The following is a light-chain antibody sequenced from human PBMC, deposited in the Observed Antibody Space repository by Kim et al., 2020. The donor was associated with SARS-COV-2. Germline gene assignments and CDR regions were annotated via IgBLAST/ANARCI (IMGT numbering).Light chain of an antibody. CDR1: TSDPY. Sequence: QSVLTQPASVSGSPGQSITISCTGATSDPYVAWYQQHPDKAPKLTIYDVSKRPSGVSDRFSGFKSGNTASLTISGLQTEDEAHYFCTSYTGDTTVFGPGTEVTVL. J-gene: IGLJ1*01. V-gene: IGLV2-14*03. CDR2: DVS. CDR3: TSYTGDTTV.